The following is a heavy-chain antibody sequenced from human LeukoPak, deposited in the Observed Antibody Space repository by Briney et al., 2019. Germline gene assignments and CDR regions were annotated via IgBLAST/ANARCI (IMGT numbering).Heavy chain of an antibody. CDR3: ARLYSSGFDY. J-gene: IGHJ4*02. Sequence: GGSLRLSCAASGFTFSSYSMNWVRQAPGKGLEWVSYISSSSSTIYYADSVKGRFTISRDNSKNTLYLQMNSLRAEDTAVYFCARLYSSGFDYWGQGTLVTVSS. CDR2: ISSSSSTI. D-gene: IGHD6-19*01. V-gene: IGHV3-48*01. CDR1: GFTFSSYS.